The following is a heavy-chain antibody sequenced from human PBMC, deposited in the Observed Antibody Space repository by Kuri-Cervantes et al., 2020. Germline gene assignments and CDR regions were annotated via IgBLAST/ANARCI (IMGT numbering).Heavy chain of an antibody. Sequence: GESLKISCAASGFTFSSYSMNWVRQAPGKGLEWVSSISSSSSYIYYADSVKGRFTISRDSAKNSLYLQMNSLRAEDTAVYYCARDPYGDHFDYWGQGTLVTVSS. J-gene: IGHJ4*02. D-gene: IGHD4-17*01. CDR1: GFTFSSYS. CDR3: ARDPYGDHFDY. CDR2: ISSSSSYI. V-gene: IGHV3-21*01.